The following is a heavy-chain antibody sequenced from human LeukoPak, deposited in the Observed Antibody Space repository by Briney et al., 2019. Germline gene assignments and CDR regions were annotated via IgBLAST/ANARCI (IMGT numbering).Heavy chain of an antibody. D-gene: IGHD2-2*01. Sequence: SETLSLTCTVSGGSISSGSYYWSWIRQHPGKGLEWIGYIYYSGSTYYNPSLKSRVTISVDTSKNQFSLKLSSVTAADTAVYYCARARGCSSTSCYVPYYYGMDVWGQGTTVTVSS. V-gene: IGHV4-31*03. CDR2: IYYSGST. J-gene: IGHJ6*02. CDR1: GGSISSGSYY. CDR3: ARARGCSSTSCYVPYYYGMDV.